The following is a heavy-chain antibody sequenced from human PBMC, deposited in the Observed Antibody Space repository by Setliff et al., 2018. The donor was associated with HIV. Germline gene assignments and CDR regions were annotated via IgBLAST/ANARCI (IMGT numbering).Heavy chain of an antibody. Sequence: SETLSLTCTVSGGSISSHYWSWIRQPPGKGLEWIGYIYYSGSTNYNPSLKSRVAMSVDTSRNQFSLKLTSVTAADTAVYYCARRPIKGYGPFDSWGPGTLVTVPQ. CDR2: IYYSGST. D-gene: IGHD2-15*01. J-gene: IGHJ4*02. CDR3: ARRPIKGYGPFDS. V-gene: IGHV4-59*08. CDR1: GGSISSHY.